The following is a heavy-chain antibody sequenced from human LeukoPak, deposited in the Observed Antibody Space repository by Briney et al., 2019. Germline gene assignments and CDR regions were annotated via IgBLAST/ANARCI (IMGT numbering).Heavy chain of an antibody. CDR3: ASYSGSYSAFDY. D-gene: IGHD1-26*01. J-gene: IGHJ4*02. CDR2: INPSGGST. V-gene: IGHV1-46*01. CDR1: GYTFTSYY. Sequence: ASVKVSCEASGYTFTSYYMHWVRQAPGQGLEWMGIINPSGGSTSYAQKFQGRVTMTRDTSTSTVYMELSSLRSEDTAVYYCASYSGSYSAFDYWGQGTLVTVSS.